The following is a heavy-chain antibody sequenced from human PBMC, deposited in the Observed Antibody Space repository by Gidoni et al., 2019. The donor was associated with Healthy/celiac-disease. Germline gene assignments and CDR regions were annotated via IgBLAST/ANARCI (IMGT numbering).Heavy chain of an antibody. Sequence: EVQLVESGGGLVQPGRYLRLTCAASGFTFDDYAMHWVRQAPGKGLEWVSGISWNSGSIGYADSVKGRFTISRDNAKNSLYLQMNSLRAEDTALYYCAKEGQQLVSPHFDYWGQGTLVTVSS. J-gene: IGHJ4*02. V-gene: IGHV3-9*01. CDR3: AKEGQQLVSPHFDY. CDR2: ISWNSGSI. D-gene: IGHD6-13*01. CDR1: GFTFDDYA.